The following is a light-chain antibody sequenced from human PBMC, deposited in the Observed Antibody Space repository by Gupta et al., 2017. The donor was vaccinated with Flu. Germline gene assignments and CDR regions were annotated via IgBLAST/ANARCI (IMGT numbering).Light chain of an antibody. Sequence: SLGERATINCRSSQSLLDSSDNKDYLAWYQQKPGHPPKLLIYWASTRASGVQDRFSGSGSGTDFSLTINSLQAEDVAVYFCQQDDSTPYTFGQGTKLEVK. CDR1: QSLLDSSDNKDY. J-gene: IGKJ2*01. CDR3: QQDDSTPYT. CDR2: WAS. V-gene: IGKV4-1*01.